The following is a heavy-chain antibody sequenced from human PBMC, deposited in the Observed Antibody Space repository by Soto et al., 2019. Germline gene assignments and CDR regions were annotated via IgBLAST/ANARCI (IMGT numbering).Heavy chain of an antibody. CDR3: ARDRSSSGL. CDR2: ISAYNGNT. D-gene: IGHD6-19*01. J-gene: IGHJ4*02. Sequence: GGSVKVSCKASGFTFSKYCISWVRQAPGQGLEWMGWISAYNGNTNYAQKFQGRVTMTTDTSTSTAYMDLRSLRSDDTAVYYCARDRSSSGLWGQGTLVTVSS. CDR1: GFTFSKYC. V-gene: IGHV1-18*01.